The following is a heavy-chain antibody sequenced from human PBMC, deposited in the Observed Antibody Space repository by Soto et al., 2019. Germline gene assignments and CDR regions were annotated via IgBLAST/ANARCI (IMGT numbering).Heavy chain of an antibody. Sequence: GESLKISCKASGYNFTTFWISWMRQVPGKGLEWMGRIDPSDSYSNYSLSFQGHITISADKSINTAYLHFSNLKASDTAVYYCARHFPLPTDLQFYYYYYYGVDVWGHGTAVTVSS. CDR1: GYNFTTFW. D-gene: IGHD3-3*02. CDR2: IDPSDSYS. V-gene: IGHV5-10-1*01. J-gene: IGHJ6*02. CDR3: ARHFPLPTDLQFYYYYYYGVDV.